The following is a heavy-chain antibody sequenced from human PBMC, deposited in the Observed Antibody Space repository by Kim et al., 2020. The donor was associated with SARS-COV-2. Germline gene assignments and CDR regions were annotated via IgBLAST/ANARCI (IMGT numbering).Heavy chain of an antibody. CDR3: ARSEGRGSWHQFDY. CDR1: SDSISSYN. J-gene: IGHJ4*02. CDR2: IYYSGST. D-gene: IGHD6-13*01. Sequence: SETLSLTCSASSDSISSYNCSWIRQLPGKGLEWLGYIYYSGSTDYNPSLKSRVTISWDTSKNQFSLDLTSVTDADTAVYYCARSEGRGSWHQFDYWGQG. V-gene: IGHV4-59*01.